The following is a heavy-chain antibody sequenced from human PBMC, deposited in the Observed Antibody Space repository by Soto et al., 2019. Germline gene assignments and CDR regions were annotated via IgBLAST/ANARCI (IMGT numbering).Heavy chain of an antibody. Sequence: PGGSLRLSCAASGFTFSSYAMSWVRQAPGKGLEWVSAISGSGGSTYYADSVKGRFTISRDNSKNTLYLQMNSLRAEDTAVYYCAKALRFLEWLLPFDYWGQGTLVTVSS. V-gene: IGHV3-23*01. J-gene: IGHJ4*02. D-gene: IGHD3-3*01. CDR2: ISGSGGST. CDR3: AKALRFLEWLLPFDY. CDR1: GFTFSSYA.